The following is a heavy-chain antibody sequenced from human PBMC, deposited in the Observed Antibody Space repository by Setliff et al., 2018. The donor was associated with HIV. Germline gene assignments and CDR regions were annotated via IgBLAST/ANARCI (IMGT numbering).Heavy chain of an antibody. V-gene: IGHV1-69*13. Sequence: SVKVSCKASGGTFSSYAISWVRQAPGQGLEWMGGIIPIFGTANYAQKFQGRVTITADESTSTAYMELSSLRSEDTAVYYCARKGSPRDYGDYAGAFDIWGQGTMVTVS. D-gene: IGHD4-17*01. CDR2: IIPIFGTA. J-gene: IGHJ3*02. CDR3: ARKGSPRDYGDYAGAFDI. CDR1: GGTFSSYA.